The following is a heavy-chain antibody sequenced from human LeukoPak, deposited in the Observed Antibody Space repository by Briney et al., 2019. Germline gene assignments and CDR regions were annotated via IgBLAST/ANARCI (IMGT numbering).Heavy chain of an antibody. CDR2: ISPNSNDI. Sequence: PGGSLRLSCAASGFTFSRYAMSWVRQAPGKGLEWIVYISPNSNDISYADSVKGRFTISRDNAKNSLYLQMNSLTVEDTGVYYCSRDPRLLDYWGQGSLVTVSS. J-gene: IGHJ4*02. CDR3: SRDPRLLDY. D-gene: IGHD6-25*01. CDR1: GFTFSRYA. V-gene: IGHV3-21*05.